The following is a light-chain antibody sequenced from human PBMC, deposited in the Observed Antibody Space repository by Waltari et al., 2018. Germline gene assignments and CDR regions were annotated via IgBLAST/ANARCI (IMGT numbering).Light chain of an antibody. CDR2: GAY. V-gene: IGKV3-20*01. CDR1: QNIFRT. CDR3: QHYVRLPVT. Sequence: EIVLPQSPGTLSLSTGVRATLSCRASQNIFRTLAWYQPNPGQAPRLLIYGAYTRATGIPDRFSGSGSGTDFSLTISGLDPEDFAVYYCQHYVRLPVTFGQGTKVEIK. J-gene: IGKJ1*01.